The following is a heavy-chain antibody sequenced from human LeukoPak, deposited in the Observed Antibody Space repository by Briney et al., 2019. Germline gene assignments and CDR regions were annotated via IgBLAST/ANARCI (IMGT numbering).Heavy chain of an antibody. CDR2: IYTSGST. V-gene: IGHV4-4*07. D-gene: IGHD3-10*01. CDR1: GGSISSYY. Sequence: PSETLSLTCTVSGGSISSYYWSWIRQPAGKGLEWIGRIYTSGSTNYNPSLKSRVTMSVDTSKNQFSLKLSSVTAADTAVYYCARDFPPHYYGSGSYYKGENYWGQGTLVTVSS. J-gene: IGHJ4*02. CDR3: ARDFPPHYYGSGSYYKGENY.